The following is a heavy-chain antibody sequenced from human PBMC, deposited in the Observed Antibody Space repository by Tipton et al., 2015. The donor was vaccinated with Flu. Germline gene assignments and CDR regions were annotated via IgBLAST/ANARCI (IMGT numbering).Heavy chain of an antibody. CDR3: ARDSWAGYCSGGGCPLGGMDV. CDR1: GFIFSTYG. J-gene: IGHJ6*02. V-gene: IGHV3-NL1*01. Sequence: SLRLSCAASGFIFSTYGMHWVRQAPGKGLEWVSVIYSDGSTYYADSVKGRFTISRDNSKNTLYLQMNSLRAEDTAVYYCARDSWAGYCSGGGCPLGGMDVWGQGTTVTVSS. D-gene: IGHD2-15*01. CDR2: IYSDGST.